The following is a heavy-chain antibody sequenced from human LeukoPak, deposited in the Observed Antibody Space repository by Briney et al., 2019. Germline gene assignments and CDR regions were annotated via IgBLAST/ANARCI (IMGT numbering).Heavy chain of an antibody. CDR3: ARGAGQPRITYYDFWSGQPPYYYYYMDV. CDR1: GYTCTSYD. Sequence: GASVKVSCKASGYTCTSYDINWVRQATGQGLEWMGWMNPNSGNTGDAQKFQGRVTMTRNTSISTAYMELSSLRSEDTAVYYSARGAGQPRITYYDFWSGQPPYYYYYMDVWGKGTTVTVSS. D-gene: IGHD3-3*01. J-gene: IGHJ6*03. V-gene: IGHV1-8*01. CDR2: MNPNSGNT.